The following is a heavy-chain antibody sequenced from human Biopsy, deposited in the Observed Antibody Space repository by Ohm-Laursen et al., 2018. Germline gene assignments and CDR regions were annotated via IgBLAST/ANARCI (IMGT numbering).Heavy chain of an antibody. Sequence: TLSLTCPVSGGFISSSSYYWGWIRQPPGKGLEWIGSISYTGSTHANPSLKSRVTISVDTSLNHLSLRLPSVTAADTAVYYCARHAPSYSGSYWRYFDLWGRGTLVTVSS. D-gene: IGHD1-26*01. J-gene: IGHJ2*01. CDR2: ISYTGST. CDR1: GGFISSSSYY. CDR3: ARHAPSYSGSYWRYFDL. V-gene: IGHV4-39*01.